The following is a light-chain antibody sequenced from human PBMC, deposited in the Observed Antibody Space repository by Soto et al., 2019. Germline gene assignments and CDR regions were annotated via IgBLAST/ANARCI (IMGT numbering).Light chain of an antibody. CDR1: RYNIGSNT. V-gene: IGLV1-44*01. CDR3: AAWDDSLNGYVV. J-gene: IGLJ2*01. Sequence: QSVLTQPPSASGTPGQRVTISCSGSRYNIGSNTVNWYQQVPGTAPRLLIHRDHQRPSGVPARFSGSKSGTSASLAISGLQSEDEADYYCAAWDDSLNGYVVFGGGTKLTVL. CDR2: RDH.